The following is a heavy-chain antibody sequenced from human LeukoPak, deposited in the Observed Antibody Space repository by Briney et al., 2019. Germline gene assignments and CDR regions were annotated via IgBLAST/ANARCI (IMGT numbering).Heavy chain of an antibody. D-gene: IGHD3-3*01. Sequence: PSETLSLTCAVSGGSISSSNWWSWVRQPPGEGLEWIGEIYHSGSTNYNPSLKSRVTISVDKSKNQFSLKLSSVTAADTAVYYCARNQGFLEWLSLDYWGQGTLVTVSS. CDR3: ARNQGFLEWLSLDY. CDR1: GGSISSSNW. J-gene: IGHJ4*02. V-gene: IGHV4-4*02. CDR2: IYHSGST.